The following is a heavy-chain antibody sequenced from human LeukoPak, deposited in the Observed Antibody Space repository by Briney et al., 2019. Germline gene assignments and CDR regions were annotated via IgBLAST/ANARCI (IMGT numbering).Heavy chain of an antibody. D-gene: IGHD2-15*01. J-gene: IGHJ3*02. CDR1: GYTFTSYA. CDR3: AGVGDGYCSGGSCFHDAFDI. V-gene: IGHV7-4-1*02. CDR2: INTNTGNP. Sequence: GASVKVPCKASGYTFTSYAMNWVRQAPGQGLEWMGWINTNTGNPTYAQGFTGRFVFSLDTSVSTAYLQISSLKAEDTAVYYCAGVGDGYCSGGSCFHDAFDIWGQGTMVTVSS.